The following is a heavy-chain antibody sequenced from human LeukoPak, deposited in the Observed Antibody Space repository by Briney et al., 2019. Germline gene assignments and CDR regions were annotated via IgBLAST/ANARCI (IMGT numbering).Heavy chain of an antibody. CDR3: VRDAQRGFDYSNSLQY. V-gene: IGHV3-74*01. CDR2: IKSDGST. Sequence: PGGSLRLSCAASGFTFSTYWMHWVRQAPGKGLVWVSRIKSDGSTNYADSVKGRFTISRDDSQKRVFLQMNSLRAEDTAVYYCVRDAQRGFDYSNSLQYWGQGALVTVSS. D-gene: IGHD4-11*01. CDR1: GFTFSTYW. J-gene: IGHJ4*02.